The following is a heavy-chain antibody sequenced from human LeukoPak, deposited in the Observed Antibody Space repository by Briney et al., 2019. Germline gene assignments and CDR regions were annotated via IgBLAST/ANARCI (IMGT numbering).Heavy chain of an antibody. V-gene: IGHV3-30-3*01. J-gene: IGHJ4*02. Sequence: GRSLRLSCAASGFTFSSYAMHWVRQAPGKGLEWVAVISYDGSNKYYADSVKGRFTISRDNSKNTLYLQMNSLRAEDTAVCYCATKGRFGYWGQGTLVTVSS. CDR3: ATKGRFGY. CDR2: ISYDGSNK. D-gene: IGHD3-10*01. CDR1: GFTFSSYA.